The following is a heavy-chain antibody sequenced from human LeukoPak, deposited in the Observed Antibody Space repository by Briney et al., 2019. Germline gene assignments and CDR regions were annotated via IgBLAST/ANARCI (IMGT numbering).Heavy chain of an antibody. J-gene: IGHJ5*02. Sequence: PSETLSLTCAVYGGSFSGYYWSWIRQPPGKGLECIGEINHSGSTNYNPSLKSRVTISVDTSKNQFSPKLSSVTAADTAVYYCARHGTSGTNLNWFDPWGQGTLVTVSS. CDR2: INHSGST. CDR1: GGSFSGYY. CDR3: ARHGTSGTNLNWFDP. D-gene: IGHD1-1*01. V-gene: IGHV4-34*01.